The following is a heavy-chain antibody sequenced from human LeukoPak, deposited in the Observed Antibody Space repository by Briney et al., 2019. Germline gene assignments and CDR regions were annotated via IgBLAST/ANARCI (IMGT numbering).Heavy chain of an antibody. D-gene: IGHD3-22*01. Sequence: GKSLRLSCAASGFTFSTYTMHWVRQAPGKGLEWVSAISGSGGSTYYADSVKGRFTISRDNSKNTLYLQMNSLRAEDTAVYYCAKDEGSSGCKNWGQGTLVTVSS. J-gene: IGHJ4*02. V-gene: IGHV3-23*01. CDR1: GFTFSTYT. CDR2: ISGSGGST. CDR3: AKDEGSSGCKN.